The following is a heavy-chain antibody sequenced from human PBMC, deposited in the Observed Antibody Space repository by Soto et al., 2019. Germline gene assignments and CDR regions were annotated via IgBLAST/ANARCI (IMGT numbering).Heavy chain of an antibody. V-gene: IGHV3-15*01. CDR2: IKSKTDGGTT. CDR1: GFTFSNAW. D-gene: IGHD5-18*01. Sequence: EVQLVESGGGLVKPGGSLRLSCAASGFTFSNAWMSWVRQAPGKGLEWVGRIKSKTDGGTTDYAAPVKGRFTISRDDSKNTLYLQMNSLKTEDTAVYYCTTDSRIQLWFSAFDIWGQGTMVTVSS. CDR3: TTDSRIQLWFSAFDI. J-gene: IGHJ3*02.